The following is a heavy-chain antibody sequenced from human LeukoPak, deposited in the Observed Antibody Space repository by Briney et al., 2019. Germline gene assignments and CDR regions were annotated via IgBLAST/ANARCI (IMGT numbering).Heavy chain of an antibody. V-gene: IGHV3-30*02. J-gene: IGHJ3*02. CDR3: AKRFPEWLLPPGVNAFDI. CDR1: GFTFSSYG. CDR2: IRYDGSNK. Sequence: GGSLRLSCAASGFTFSSYGMHWVRQAPGKGLEWVAFIRYDGSNKYYADSVKGRFTISRDNSKNTLYLQMNSLRAEDTAVYYCAKRFPEWLLPPGVNAFDIWGQGTMVTVSS. D-gene: IGHD3-3*01.